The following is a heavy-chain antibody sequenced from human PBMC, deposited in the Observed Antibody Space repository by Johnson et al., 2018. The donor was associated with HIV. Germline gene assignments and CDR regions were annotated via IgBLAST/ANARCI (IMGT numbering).Heavy chain of an antibody. CDR2: ISGSGGST. CDR1: GFTFSSYG. CDR3: VRACRDGYTCDAFDI. Sequence: VQLVESGGGVIQPGRSLRLSCAASGFTFSSYGMHWVRQAPGKGLEWVSTISGSGGSTYCADSVKGRFTISRDTSKNTLYLQMNRLRAEDTAVYYCVRACRDGYTCDAFDIWGQGTMVTVSS. D-gene: IGHD5-24*01. V-gene: IGHV3-23*04. J-gene: IGHJ3*02.